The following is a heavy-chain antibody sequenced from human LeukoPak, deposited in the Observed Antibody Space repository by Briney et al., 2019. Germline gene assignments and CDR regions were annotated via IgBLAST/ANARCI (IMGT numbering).Heavy chain of an antibody. Sequence: GASVKVSCKASGYTFTSYDINWVRQATGQGLEWMGWMNPNSGNTGYAQKFQGRVTITRNTSISTAYMELSSLRSEDTAVYYCARAGGRDCSGGSCYSFYYYYYMDVWGKGTTVTVSS. CDR1: GYTFTSYD. D-gene: IGHD2-15*01. CDR3: ARAGGRDCSGGSCYSFYYYYYMDV. CDR2: MNPNSGNT. V-gene: IGHV1-8*03. J-gene: IGHJ6*03.